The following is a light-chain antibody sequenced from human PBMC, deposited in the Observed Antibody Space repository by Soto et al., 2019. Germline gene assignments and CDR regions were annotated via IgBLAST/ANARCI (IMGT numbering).Light chain of an antibody. CDR3: QQSYSTPYT. V-gene: IGKV1-39*01. CDR1: QSISSY. Sequence: DIQMTQSPSSLSASVGDRVTITCRASQSISSYLNWFQLKPGKAPKLLIYAASTLKSGVPSKFSGSGSGTDFTLTNSSLQPEDFATYYCQQSYSTPYTFGQGTKLEIK. CDR2: AAS. J-gene: IGKJ2*01.